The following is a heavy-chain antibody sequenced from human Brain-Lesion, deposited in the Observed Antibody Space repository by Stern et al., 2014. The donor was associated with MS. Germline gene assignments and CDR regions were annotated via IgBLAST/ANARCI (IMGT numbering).Heavy chain of an antibody. Sequence: QLVESGPGLVKPSETLSLTCTVSGGSISSSTYYWAWIRQPPGKGLEWIGNIYYSGFTYYNPSLKSRVPISVDMSKNQLTLKLSSVTAADPAIYYCARHDSVPRPSQLYSARDRGPGYFDYWGQGTLVTVSS. J-gene: IGHJ4*02. CDR3: ARHDSVPRPSQLYSARDRGPGYFDY. CDR1: GGSISSSTYY. CDR2: IYYSGFT. V-gene: IGHV4-39*01. D-gene: IGHD1-26*01.